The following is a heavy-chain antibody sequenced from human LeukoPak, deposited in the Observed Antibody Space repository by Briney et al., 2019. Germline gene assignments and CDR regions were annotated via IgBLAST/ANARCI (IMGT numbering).Heavy chain of an antibody. Sequence: SETLSLTCAVYGGSFSGYYWSWIRQPPGKGLEWIGEINHSGSTNYNPSLKSRVTISVDTSKNQFSLKLSSVTAADTAAYYCARRVVVTARNVFDYWGQGTLVTVSS. CDR3: ARRVVVTARNVFDY. J-gene: IGHJ4*02. D-gene: IGHD2-21*02. V-gene: IGHV4-34*01. CDR1: GGSFSGYY. CDR2: INHSGST.